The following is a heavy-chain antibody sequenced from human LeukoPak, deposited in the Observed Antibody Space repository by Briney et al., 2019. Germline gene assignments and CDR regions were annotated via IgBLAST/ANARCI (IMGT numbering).Heavy chain of an antibody. V-gene: IGHV4-34*01. CDR3: ARIQQLVRGQPPAKDC. CDR2: VDHRGKT. J-gene: IGHJ4*02. D-gene: IGHD3-10*01. Sequence: PSETLSLTCAIYGESFNTFYWGWVRQPPGKGLEWIGEVDHRGKTSSNPSLESRVIMSVDTSKTQFSLNLKSVTAADTAVYYCARIQQLVRGQPPAKDCWGQGTLVTVSS. CDR1: GESFNTFY.